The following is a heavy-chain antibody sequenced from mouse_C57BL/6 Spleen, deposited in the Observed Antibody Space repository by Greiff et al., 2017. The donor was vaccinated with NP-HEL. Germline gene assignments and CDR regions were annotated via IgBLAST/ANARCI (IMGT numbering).Heavy chain of an antibody. V-gene: IGHV1-82*01. D-gene: IGHD1-1*01. Sequence: VQLQQSGPELVKPGASVKISCKASGYAFSSSWMNWVKQRPGKGLEWIGRIYPGDGDTNYNGKFKGKATLPADKSSSTAYMQLSSLTSEDSAVYFCAKITTVVATRYFDVWGTGTTVTVSS. CDR2: IYPGDGDT. J-gene: IGHJ1*03. CDR3: AKITTVVATRYFDV. CDR1: GYAFSSSW.